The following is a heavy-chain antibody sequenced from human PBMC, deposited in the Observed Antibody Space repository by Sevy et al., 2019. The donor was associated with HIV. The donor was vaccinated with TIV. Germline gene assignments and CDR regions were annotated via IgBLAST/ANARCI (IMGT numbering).Heavy chain of an antibody. J-gene: IGHJ4*02. CDR3: ASGAYYYASRTENFDY. CDR2: IWYDGSSK. CDR1: GFTFSSYG. Sequence: GGSLRLSCAASGFTFSSYGMHWVRQAPDKGLEWVALIWYDGSSKYYADSVKGRFTISGDNSKNTLYLQMNSLRAEDTAVYYCASGAYYYASRTENFDYWGQGTLVTVSS. D-gene: IGHD3-10*01. V-gene: IGHV3-33*01.